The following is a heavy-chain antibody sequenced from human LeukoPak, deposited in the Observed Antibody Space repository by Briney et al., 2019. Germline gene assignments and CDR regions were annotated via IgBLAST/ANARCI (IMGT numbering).Heavy chain of an antibody. CDR2: IGSSSNYL. D-gene: IGHD2-15*01. CDR3: AREGYDVNYHMDV. CDR1: GFTSSKFT. Sequence: GGSLRLSCAASGFTSSKFTMSWVRQTQEKGLEWVSSIGSSSNYLEYSESVKGRFTISTDNAKNSVYLQMNSLRVDDTAVYYCAREGYDVNYHMDVWGKGTTVTVSS. V-gene: IGHV3-21*01. J-gene: IGHJ6*04.